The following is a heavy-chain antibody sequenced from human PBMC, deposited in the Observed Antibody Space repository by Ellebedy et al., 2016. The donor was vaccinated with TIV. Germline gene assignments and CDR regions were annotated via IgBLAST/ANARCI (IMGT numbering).Heavy chain of an antibody. D-gene: IGHD3-10*01. Sequence: SVKVSCKASGGTFNSHAISWVRQAPGQGLEWMGGITGMFRTVTYAQNFQGRVTITADEFMSTAYMELSSRRSEDTALYYCARGTAYYHQYFDDWGQGTLVTVSS. CDR2: ITGMFRTV. V-gene: IGHV1-69*13. J-gene: IGHJ4*02. CDR3: ARGTAYYHQYFDD. CDR1: GGTFNSHA.